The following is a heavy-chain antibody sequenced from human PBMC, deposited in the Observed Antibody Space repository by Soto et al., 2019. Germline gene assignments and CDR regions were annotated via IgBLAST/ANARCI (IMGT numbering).Heavy chain of an antibody. CDR1: GGSFSGYY. J-gene: IGHJ6*02. V-gene: IGHV4-34*01. D-gene: IGHD6-13*01. CDR2: INHSGST. CDR3: ARGRQSYSSSWYWYYYGMDV. Sequence: SETLSLTCAVYGGSFSGYYWSWIRQPPGKGLEWIGEINHSGSTNYNPSLKSRVTISVDTSKNQFSLKLSSVTAADTAVYYCARGRQSYSSSWYWYYYGMDVWGQGTTVT.